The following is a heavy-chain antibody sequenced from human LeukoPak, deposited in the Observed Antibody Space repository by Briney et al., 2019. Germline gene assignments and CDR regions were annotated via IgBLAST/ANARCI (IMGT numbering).Heavy chain of an antibody. CDR3: ARGYYYDSSGYYYY. J-gene: IGHJ4*02. V-gene: IGHV3-7*01. CDR1: GFTFSSYW. CDR2: IKQDGSEK. D-gene: IGHD3-22*01. Sequence: GGSLRLSCAASGFTFSSYWMSWVRQAPGKGLEWVANIKQDGSEKYYVDPVKGRFTTSRDNAKNSLYLQMNSLRAEDTAVYYCARGYYYDSSGYYYYWGQGTLVTVSS.